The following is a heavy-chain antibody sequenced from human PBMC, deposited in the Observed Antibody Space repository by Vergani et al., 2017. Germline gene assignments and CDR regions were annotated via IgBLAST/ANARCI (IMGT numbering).Heavy chain of an antibody. CDR3: AKDLQLLWFGEFLDYYHGMDV. CDR1: GFTFSSYA. J-gene: IGHJ6*02. D-gene: IGHD3-10*01. CDR2: ISGSGGST. Sequence: EVQLLESGGGLVQPGGSLRLSCAASGFTFSSYAMSWVRQAPGKGLEWVSAISGSGGSTYYADSGKGRFTISRDNSKNTLYLQMNSLRAEDTSVYYCAKDLQLLWFGEFLDYYHGMDVWGQGTTVTVSS. V-gene: IGHV3-23*01.